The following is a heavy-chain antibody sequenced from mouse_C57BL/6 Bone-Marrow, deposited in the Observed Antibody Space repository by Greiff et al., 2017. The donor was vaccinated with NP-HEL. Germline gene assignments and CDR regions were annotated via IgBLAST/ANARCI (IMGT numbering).Heavy chain of an antibody. J-gene: IGHJ2*01. V-gene: IGHV1-80*01. D-gene: IGHD1-1*01. Sequence: QVQLKESGAELVKPGASVKISCKASGYAFSSYWMNWVKQRPGKGLEWIGQIYPGDGDTNYNGKFKGKATLTADKSSSTAYMQLSSLTSEDSAVYFCAIHYGSSQYYFDYWGQGTTLTVSS. CDR1: GYAFSSYW. CDR2: IYPGDGDT. CDR3: AIHYGSSQYYFDY.